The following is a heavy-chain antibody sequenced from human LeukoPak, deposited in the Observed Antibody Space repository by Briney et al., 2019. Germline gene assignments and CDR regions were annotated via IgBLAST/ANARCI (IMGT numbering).Heavy chain of an antibody. V-gene: IGHV3-20*04. CDR3: ARGDYHDSSGYFAFDY. CDR2: INWNGGST. CDR1: GFTFDDHG. J-gene: IGHJ4*02. D-gene: IGHD3-22*01. Sequence: GGSLRLSCAASGFTFDDHGMSWVRQAPGKGLEWVSGINWNGGSTGYADSVKGRFTISRDNAKNSLYLQMNSLRAEDTALYYCARGDYHDSSGYFAFDYRGQGTLVTVSS.